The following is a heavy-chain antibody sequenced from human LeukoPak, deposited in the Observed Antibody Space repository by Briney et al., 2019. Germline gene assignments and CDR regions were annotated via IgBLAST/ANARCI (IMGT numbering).Heavy chain of an antibody. CDR2: INPSGGST. J-gene: IGHJ5*02. CDR3: AREPFYSKWEQHNWFDP. V-gene: IGHV1-46*01. CDR1: GYTFTSYY. Sequence: ASVKVSCKASGYTFTSYYMHWVRQAPGQGLEWMGIINPSGGSTSYAQKFQGRVTMTRDTSTSTVYMELSSLRSEDTAVCYCAREPFYSKWEQHNWFDPWGQGTLVTVSS. D-gene: IGHD1-26*01.